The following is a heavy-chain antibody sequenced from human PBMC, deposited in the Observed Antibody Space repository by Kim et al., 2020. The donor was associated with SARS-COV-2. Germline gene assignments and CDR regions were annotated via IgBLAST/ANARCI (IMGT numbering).Heavy chain of an antibody. J-gene: IGHJ3*02. V-gene: IGHV4-59*01. D-gene: IGHD2-8*02. CDR3: AREGGVFSAFDI. Sequence: YNPSLKSRVTISVDTSKNQFALKLSSVTAADTAVYYCAREGGVFSAFDIWGQGTMVTVSS.